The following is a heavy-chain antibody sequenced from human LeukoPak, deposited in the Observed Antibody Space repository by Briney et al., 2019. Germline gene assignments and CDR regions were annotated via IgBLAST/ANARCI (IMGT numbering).Heavy chain of an antibody. J-gene: IGHJ4*02. Sequence: GGSLRLSCAASGFTFTSYAMHWVRQAPGKGLEWVALISHDGSNKDYGDSVKGRFTISRDNSKNTLYLQMNSLKPEDTAVYYCAREGVVGAILGYWGQGSLDTVSP. CDR1: GFTFTSYA. V-gene: IGHV3-30*04. CDR3: AREGVVGAILGY. CDR2: ISHDGSNK. D-gene: IGHD1-26*01.